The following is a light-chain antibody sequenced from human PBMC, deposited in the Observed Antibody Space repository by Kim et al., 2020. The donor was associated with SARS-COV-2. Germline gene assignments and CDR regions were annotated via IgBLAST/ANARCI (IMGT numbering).Light chain of an antibody. J-gene: IGLJ2*01. Sequence: LGQTVRLTCQGDSLKNYYATWYQQRPGQAPPLVLYGKSNRPSGIPDRFSGSASGNTASLTITGAQAEDEADYYCTSRDSSGDHVVFGGGTKVTVL. CDR2: GKS. V-gene: IGLV3-19*01. CDR3: TSRDSSGDHVV. CDR1: SLKNYY.